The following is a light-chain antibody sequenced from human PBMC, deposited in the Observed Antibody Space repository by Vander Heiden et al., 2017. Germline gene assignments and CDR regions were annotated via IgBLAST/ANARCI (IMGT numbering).Light chain of an antibody. CDR1: SNDVRTSDY. CDR2: EVT. J-gene: IGLJ1*01. Sequence: QSALTQPASVSGSPGHSITISCTGTSNDVRTSDYVSWYQHLPGKAPKLIIYEVTSRPSGVSNRFSGSKSGNTASLTISGLQTEDEADYYCASFTVTSTYVFGTGTKVTVL. V-gene: IGLV2-14*01. CDR3: ASFTVTSTYV.